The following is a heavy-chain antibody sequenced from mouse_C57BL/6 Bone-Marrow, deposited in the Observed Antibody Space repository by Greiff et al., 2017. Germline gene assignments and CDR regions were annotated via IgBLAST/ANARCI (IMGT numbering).Heavy chain of an antibody. CDR1: GYTFTDHA. V-gene: IGHV1-78*01. D-gene: IGHD1-1*01. J-gene: IGHJ3*01. Sequence: QVQLQQSDAELVKPGASVKISCKVSGYTFTDHAIHWMKQRPEQGLEWIGYIYPRDGSTKYNEKFKGKATLTADKSSSTAYMQLNSLTSEDSAVYFCASGNYGSSYGFAYWGQGTLVTVSA. CDR3: ASGNYGSSYGFAY. CDR2: IYPRDGST.